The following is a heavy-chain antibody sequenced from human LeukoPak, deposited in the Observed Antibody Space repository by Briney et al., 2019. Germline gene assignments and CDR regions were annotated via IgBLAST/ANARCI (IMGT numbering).Heavy chain of an antibody. J-gene: IGHJ4*02. Sequence: SETLSLTCAVSGYSISSGYYWGWIRQPPGEGLEWIGSIYHSGSTFYNPSLKSRVTISVDTSKNQFSLKLNSVTAADTAVYYCARDWGLGSHLYYFDYWGQGTLVTVSS. CDR2: IYHSGST. CDR1: GYSISSGYY. CDR3: ARDWGLGSHLYYFDY. V-gene: IGHV4-38-2*02. D-gene: IGHD1-26*01.